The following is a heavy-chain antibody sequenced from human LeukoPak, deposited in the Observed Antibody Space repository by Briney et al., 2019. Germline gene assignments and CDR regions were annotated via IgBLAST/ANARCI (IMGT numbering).Heavy chain of an antibody. CDR3: ARSDTTVTNNWFDP. Sequence: SETLSLPCTVSGGSISSYYWSWIRQPPGKGLEWIGCIYYSGSTNYNPSLKSRVTISVDTSKNQFSLKLSSVTAADTAVYYCARSDTTVTNNWFDPWGQGTLVTVSS. D-gene: IGHD4-17*01. V-gene: IGHV4-59*01. CDR1: GGSISSYY. J-gene: IGHJ5*02. CDR2: IYYSGST.